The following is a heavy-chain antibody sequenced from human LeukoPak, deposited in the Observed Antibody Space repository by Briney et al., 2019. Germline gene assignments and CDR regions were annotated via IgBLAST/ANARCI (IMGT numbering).Heavy chain of an antibody. Sequence: SVKVSCKASGGTFTNYAFNWVRQAPGQGLEWMGRIIPIFDSAHYAQRFQGRITIATDESSTTAYMTLSSLTSDDTAVYYCASQDASIYSESSTSPTYSDWGQGTLVTVSS. CDR2: IIPIFDSA. CDR3: ASQDASIYSESSTSPTYSD. CDR1: GGTFTNYA. J-gene: IGHJ4*02. D-gene: IGHD3-22*01. V-gene: IGHV1-69*05.